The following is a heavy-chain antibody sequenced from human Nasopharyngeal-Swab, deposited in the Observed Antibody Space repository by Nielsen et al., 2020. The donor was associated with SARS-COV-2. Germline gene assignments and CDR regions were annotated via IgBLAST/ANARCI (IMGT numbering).Heavy chain of an antibody. J-gene: IGHJ4*02. CDR2: ISWNSGSI. Sequence: SLKISCAASGFTFDDYAMHWVRQAPGKVLEWVSGISWNSGSIGYADSVKGRFTISRDNAKNSLYLQMNSLRAEDMALYYCAKEVAYGKGFGELFLDYWGQGTLVTVSS. CDR1: GFTFDDYA. V-gene: IGHV3-9*03. CDR3: AKEVAYGKGFGELFLDY. D-gene: IGHD3-10*01.